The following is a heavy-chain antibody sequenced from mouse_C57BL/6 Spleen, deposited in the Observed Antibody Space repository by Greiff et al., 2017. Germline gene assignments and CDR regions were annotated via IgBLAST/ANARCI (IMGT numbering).Heavy chain of an antibody. J-gene: IGHJ4*01. CDR1: GYAFSSSW. D-gene: IGHD1-1*01. Sequence: QVQLQQSGPELVKPGASVKISCKASGYAFSSSWMNWVKQRPGKGLEWIGRIYPGDGDTNYNGKFKGKATLTADKSSSTAYMQLSSLTSEDSAVYFCARSGYYYGSRGYAMDYWGQGTSVTVSS. CDR3: ARSGYYYGSRGYAMDY. CDR2: IYPGDGDT. V-gene: IGHV1-82*01.